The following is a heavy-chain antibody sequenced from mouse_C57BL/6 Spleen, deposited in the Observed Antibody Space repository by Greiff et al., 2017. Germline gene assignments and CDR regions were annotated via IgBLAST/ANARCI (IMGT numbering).Heavy chain of an antibody. V-gene: IGHV5-9*01. CDR1: GFTFSSYT. D-gene: IGHD1-1*01. J-gene: IGHJ4*01. Sequence: DVHLVESGGGLVKPGGSLKLSCAASGFTFSSYTMSWVRQTPEKRLEWVATISGGGGNTYYPDSVKGRFTISRDNAKNTLYLQMSSLRSEDTALYYCARQHYGSSYDYAMDYWGQGTSVTVSS. CDR2: ISGGGGNT. CDR3: ARQHYGSSYDYAMDY.